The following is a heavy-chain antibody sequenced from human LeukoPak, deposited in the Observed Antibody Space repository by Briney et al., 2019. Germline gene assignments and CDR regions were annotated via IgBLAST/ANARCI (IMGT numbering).Heavy chain of an antibody. V-gene: IGHV3-30*04. D-gene: IGHD3-10*01. CDR3: VSNFGSGSFYNLGDH. Sequence: GGSLRLSCAASGFNFITYPMHWVRQAQGKGLEWVGVISSDGNYKFYADSVKGRFTVSRDNSKNTLNLEMNSLRPEDTAVYYCVSNFGSGSFYNLGDHWGQGTLVIVSS. CDR1: GFNFITYP. CDR2: ISSDGNYK. J-gene: IGHJ4*02.